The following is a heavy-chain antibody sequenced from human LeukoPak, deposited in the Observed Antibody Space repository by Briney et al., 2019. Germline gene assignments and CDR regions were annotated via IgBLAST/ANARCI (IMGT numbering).Heavy chain of an antibody. CDR3: AKGLQL. CDR2: ISYDGSNK. Sequence: GRSLRLSCAASGFTFSSFGMHWVRQAPGKGLEWVAVISYDGSNKYYADSVKGRFTISRDNSKNTLYLQMNSLRAEDTAVYYCAKGLQLWGQGTLVTVSS. V-gene: IGHV3-30*18. D-gene: IGHD5-18*01. J-gene: IGHJ4*02. CDR1: GFTFSSFG.